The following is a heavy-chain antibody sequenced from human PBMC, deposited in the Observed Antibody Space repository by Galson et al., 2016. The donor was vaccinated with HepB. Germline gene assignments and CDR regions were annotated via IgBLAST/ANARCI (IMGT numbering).Heavy chain of an antibody. V-gene: IGHV3-30*14. D-gene: IGHD3-10*01. CDR3: ARNDDQGVVGNHGMDV. CDR2: ISHDESVK. J-gene: IGHJ6*02. CDR1: GFTFSSYA. Sequence: SLRLSCAASGFTFSSYAMDWVRQAPGRGLEWVAYISHDESVKHYADSVRGRCTISRDHSKNTLYLQMTSLRPEDSAVYFCARNDDQGVVGNHGMDVWGQGTTVTVSS.